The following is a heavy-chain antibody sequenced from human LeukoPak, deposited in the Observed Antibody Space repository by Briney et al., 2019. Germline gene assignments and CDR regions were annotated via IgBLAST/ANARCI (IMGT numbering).Heavy chain of an antibody. J-gene: IGHJ4*02. CDR3: AREPYVGSYFPDY. CDR2: ISRSGSTI. Sequence: PGGSLRLSCAASGFTFDDYGMNWVRQAPGKGMEWVSYISRSGSTIYYADSVKGRFTISRDNAKNSLYLQMNSLRAEDTAVYYCAREPYVGSYFPDYWGQGTLVTVSS. CDR1: GFTFDDYG. D-gene: IGHD1-26*01. V-gene: IGHV3-48*03.